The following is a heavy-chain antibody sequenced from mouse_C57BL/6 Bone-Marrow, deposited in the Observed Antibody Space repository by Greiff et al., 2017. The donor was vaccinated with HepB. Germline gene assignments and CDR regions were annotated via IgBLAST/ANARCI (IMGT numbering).Heavy chain of an antibody. CDR1: GFTFSDAW. D-gene: IGHD2-1*01. V-gene: IGHV6-6*01. J-gene: IGHJ3*01. CDR2: IRNKANNHAT. Sequence: EVKLVESGGGLVQPGGSMKLSCAASGFTFSDAWMDWVRQSPEKGLEWVAEIRNKANNHATYYAESVKGRFTISRDDSKSSVYLQMNSLRAEDTGIYYCTRHSGNYGWFAYWGQGTLVTVSA. CDR3: TRHSGNYGWFAY.